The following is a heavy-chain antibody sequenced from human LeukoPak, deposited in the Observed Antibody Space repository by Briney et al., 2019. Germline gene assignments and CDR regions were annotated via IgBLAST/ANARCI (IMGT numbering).Heavy chain of an antibody. D-gene: IGHD5-12*01. V-gene: IGHV3-64D*06. Sequence: GGSLRLSCAASGFTFSRYSMNWVRQAPGKGLEYVSAISSNGGSTYYADSVKGSFTISRDNSKNTLYLQMSSLRAEDTAVYYCVKGQYSGYDAGFDYWGQGTLVTVSS. CDR3: VKGQYSGYDAGFDY. CDR1: GFTFSRYS. J-gene: IGHJ4*02. CDR2: ISSNGGST.